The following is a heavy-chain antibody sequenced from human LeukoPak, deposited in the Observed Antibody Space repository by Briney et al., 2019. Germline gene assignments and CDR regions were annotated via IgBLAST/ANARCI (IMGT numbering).Heavy chain of an antibody. J-gene: IGHJ5*02. CDR1: GVTLSPYG. D-gene: IGHD1-26*01. V-gene: IGHV3-30*03. CDR2: ISYEGGTQ. Sequence: GISLRLSCAASGVTLSPYGMHWVRQAPGKGLEWVAVISYEGGTQHYADSVKGRFTISRDNAKNSLYLQMNSLRDEDTAVYYCARDLVGATASWGQGTLVTVSS. CDR3: ARDLVGATAS.